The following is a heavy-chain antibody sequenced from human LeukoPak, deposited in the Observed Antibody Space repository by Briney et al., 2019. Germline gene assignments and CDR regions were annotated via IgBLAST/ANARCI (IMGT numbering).Heavy chain of an antibody. CDR2: IYNSGST. J-gene: IGHJ4*02. CDR3: ARQTFGVLYFDS. Sequence: SETLSLTCTVSGGSISSSSYYWSWIRQPAGKGLEWMGRIYNSGSTNYNPSLKSRVTISTDMSKNQFSLRLSSVTAADTAVYYCARQTFGVLYFDSWGQGTLVIVSS. CDR1: GGSISSSSYY. D-gene: IGHD3-10*01. V-gene: IGHV4-61*02.